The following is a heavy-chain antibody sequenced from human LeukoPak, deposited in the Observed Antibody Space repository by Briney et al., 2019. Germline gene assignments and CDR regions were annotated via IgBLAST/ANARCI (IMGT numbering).Heavy chain of an antibody. V-gene: IGHV1-8*01. CDR3: ARGPEWLSYFDY. J-gene: IGHJ4*02. D-gene: IGHD3-3*01. Sequence: GASVKVSCKASGYTFTSYDINWVRQATGQGLEWMGWMNPNSGSTSYAQKFQGRVTMTRDMSTSTVYMELSSLRSEDTAVYYCARGPEWLSYFDYWGQGTLVTVSS. CDR2: MNPNSGST. CDR1: GYTFTSYD.